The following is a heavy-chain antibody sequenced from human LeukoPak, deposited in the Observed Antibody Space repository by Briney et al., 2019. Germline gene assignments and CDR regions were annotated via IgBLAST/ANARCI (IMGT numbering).Heavy chain of an antibody. Sequence: GGSLRLSCAASGFSFSNYAMSWVRQTPGKGLEWVSAISGSGGTTYYGDSVKGRFTISRDNSKNTLYLQMNSLSAEDTSVFYCARASGYSYGYFDFWGQGTLVTVSS. CDR3: ARASGYSYGYFDF. CDR1: GFSFSNYA. J-gene: IGHJ4*02. V-gene: IGHV3-23*01. CDR2: ISGSGGTT. D-gene: IGHD5-18*01.